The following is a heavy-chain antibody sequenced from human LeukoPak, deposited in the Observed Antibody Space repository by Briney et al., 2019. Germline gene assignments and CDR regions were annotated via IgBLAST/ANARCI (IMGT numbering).Heavy chain of an antibody. CDR3: ARRRDY. V-gene: IGHV4-34*01. Sequence: SETLSLTCAVYGGSFSGYYWSWIRQPPGKGLEWIGEINHSGSTNYNPSLKSRVTISVDTSKNQFSLKLSSVTAADTVVYYCARRRDYWGQGTLVTVSS. CDR2: INHSGST. CDR1: GGSFSGYY. J-gene: IGHJ4*02.